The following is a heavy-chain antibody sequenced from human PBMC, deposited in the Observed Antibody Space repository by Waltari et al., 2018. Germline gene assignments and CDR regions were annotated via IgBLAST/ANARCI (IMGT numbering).Heavy chain of an antibody. Sequence: QVQLVQSGAEVKKPGASVKVSCKASGYTFTTSTMQLVRQAPGQRPEWMGWIIGGSGDTQYSKKFEGRITITRDTSASIAYLELSSLRSEDTAVYFCGREAREGRAPMAYFDYWGQGTLVTVSS. V-gene: IGHV1-3*01. CDR1: GYTFTTST. CDR2: IIGGSGDT. D-gene: IGHD3-10*01. J-gene: IGHJ4*02. CDR3: GREAREGRAPMAYFDY.